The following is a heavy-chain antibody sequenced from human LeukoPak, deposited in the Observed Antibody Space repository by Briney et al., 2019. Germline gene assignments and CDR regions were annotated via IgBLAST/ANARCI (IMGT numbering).Heavy chain of an antibody. V-gene: IGHV4-59*01. J-gene: IGHJ4*02. CDR2: IYYSGST. CDR3: AREIPYLYYFDY. Sequence: SETLSLTCTVSGGSISSYYWSWIRQPPGKGLEWIGYIYYSGSTNYNPSLKGRVTISVDTSKNQFSLKLSSVTAADTAVYYCAREIPYLYYFDYWGQGTLVTVSS. CDR1: GGSISSYY.